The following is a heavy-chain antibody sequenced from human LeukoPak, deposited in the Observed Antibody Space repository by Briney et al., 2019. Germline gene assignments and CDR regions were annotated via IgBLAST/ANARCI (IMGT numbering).Heavy chain of an antibody. CDR1: GVSISSYY. Sequence: PSEALSLTCTVSGVSISSYYWSWIRQPPGKGLEWICYIYYSGSTNYSPSLKSRVTISLDTSKNQFSLKLSSVTAADTAVYYCARHDGSSWYYAFDVWGQGTMVTVSS. V-gene: IGHV4-59*08. D-gene: IGHD6-13*01. CDR3: ARHDGSSWYYAFDV. CDR2: IYYSGST. J-gene: IGHJ3*01.